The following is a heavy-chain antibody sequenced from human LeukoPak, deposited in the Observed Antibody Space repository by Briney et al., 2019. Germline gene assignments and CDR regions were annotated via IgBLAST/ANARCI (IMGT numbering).Heavy chain of an antibody. CDR3: VRYAVEYSGTYFDS. D-gene: IGHD1-26*01. J-gene: IGHJ4*02. V-gene: IGHV4-39*01. Sequence: SETLSLTCTASGGSIISSSYYWGWIRQYPGKGLEWIGNIYYSGSTYYNPSLKSRVTISVDTSKNQFSLKLSSVTAADTAVYYCVRYAVEYSGTYFDSWGQGSLVTVSS. CDR2: IYYSGST. CDR1: GGSIISSSYY.